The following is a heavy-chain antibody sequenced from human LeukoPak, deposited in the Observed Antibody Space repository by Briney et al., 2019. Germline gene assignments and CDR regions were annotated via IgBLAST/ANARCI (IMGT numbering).Heavy chain of an antibody. Sequence: GGSLRLSCAASGFTVSSNYMSWVRQAPGKGLEWVSVIYSGGSTYYADSAKGRFTISRDNSKSTLYIQMNSLRAEDTAVYYCARAKPKNMVRGLIMRRESRYYFDYWGQGTLVTVSS. CDR1: GFTVSSNY. CDR2: IYSGGST. D-gene: IGHD3-10*01. CDR3: ARAKPKNMVRGLIMRRESRYYFDY. V-gene: IGHV3-53*01. J-gene: IGHJ4*02.